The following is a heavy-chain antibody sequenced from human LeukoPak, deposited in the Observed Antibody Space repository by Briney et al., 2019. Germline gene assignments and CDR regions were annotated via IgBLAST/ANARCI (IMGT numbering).Heavy chain of an antibody. V-gene: IGHV1-8*01. D-gene: IGHD7-27*01. CDR2: MNPVSGNT. J-gene: IGHJ4*02. CDR3: ARGPRNWGFDY. CDR1: KYTFTSYD. Sequence: ASVKVSCKASKYTFTSYDINWVRQTTGQGVEWMGWMNPVSGNTGYAQNFQGRFTMTRDTAISTAYMELSSLRSEDTAVYYCARGPRNWGFDYWGQGTLVTVSS.